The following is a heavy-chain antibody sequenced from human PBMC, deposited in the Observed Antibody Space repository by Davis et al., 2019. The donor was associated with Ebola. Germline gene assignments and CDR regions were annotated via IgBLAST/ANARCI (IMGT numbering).Heavy chain of an antibody. CDR3: ARDSMVRGNDY. CDR1: GYTFTSYG. V-gene: IGHV1-18*01. Sequence: ASVKVSCKASGYTFTSYGISWVRQAPGQGLEWMGWISAYNGNTNYEQKLQGRVTMTTDTSTSTAYMELRGLRSEDTAVYYCARDSMVRGNDYWGQGTLFTVSS. D-gene: IGHD3-10*01. J-gene: IGHJ4*02. CDR2: ISAYNGNT.